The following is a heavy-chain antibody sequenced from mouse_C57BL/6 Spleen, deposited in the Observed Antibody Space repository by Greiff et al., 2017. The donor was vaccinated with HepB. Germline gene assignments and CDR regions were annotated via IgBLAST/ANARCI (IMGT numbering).Heavy chain of an antibody. V-gene: IGHV1-22*01. Sequence: VQLKESGPELVKPGASVKMSCKASGYTFTDYNMHWVKQSHGKSLEWIGYINPNNGGTSYNQKFKGKATLTVNKSSSTAYMELRSLTSEDSAVYYCARSLRYAMDYWGQGTSVTVSS. J-gene: IGHJ4*01. CDR3: ARSLRYAMDY. CDR2: INPNNGGT. D-gene: IGHD1-1*01. CDR1: GYTFTDYN.